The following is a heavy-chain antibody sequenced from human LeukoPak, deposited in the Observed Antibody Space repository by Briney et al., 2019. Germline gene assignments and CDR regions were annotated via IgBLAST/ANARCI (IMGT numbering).Heavy chain of an antibody. J-gene: IGHJ4*02. V-gene: IGHV3-21*01. CDR3: ARDPSWNDQFDY. CDR1: GFTFSSYS. D-gene: IGHD1-1*01. CDR2: ISSSSSYI. Sequence: PGRSLRLSCAASGFTFSSYSMNWVRQAPGKGLEWVSSISSSSSYIYYADSVKGRFTISRDNAKNSLYLQMNSLRAEDTAVYYCARDPSWNDQFDYWGQGTLVTVSS.